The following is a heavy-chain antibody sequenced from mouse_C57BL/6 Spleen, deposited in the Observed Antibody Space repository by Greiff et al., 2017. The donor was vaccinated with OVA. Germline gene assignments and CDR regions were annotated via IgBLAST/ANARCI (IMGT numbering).Heavy chain of an antibody. V-gene: IGHV1-53*01. CDR1: GYTFTGYW. Sequence: QVQLQQPGTELVKPGASVKLSCKASGYTFTGYWMHWVKQRPGQGLEWIGNINTSNGGTNYNEKFKSKATLTVDKSSSTAYMQLSSLTSEDCAVDDCAAGYSNYYAMDDWGQGTSVTVSA. CDR2: INTSNGGT. CDR3: AAGYSNYYAMDD. D-gene: IGHD2-5*01. J-gene: IGHJ4*01.